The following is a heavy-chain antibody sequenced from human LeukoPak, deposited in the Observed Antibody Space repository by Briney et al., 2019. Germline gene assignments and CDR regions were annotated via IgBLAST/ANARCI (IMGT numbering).Heavy chain of an antibody. CDR1: GYTFTSYG. CDR3: ARDLWDSSRFFYSLDAFDI. CDR2: ISAYNGNT. Sequence: ASVKVSCKASGYTFTSYGISWVRQAPGQGLECMGRISAYNGNTNYAQKLQGRVTMTTDTSTSTAYMELRSLRPDDTAVYYCARDLWDSSRFFYSLDAFDIWGQGTMVTVSS. J-gene: IGHJ3*02. D-gene: IGHD6-13*01. V-gene: IGHV1-18*01.